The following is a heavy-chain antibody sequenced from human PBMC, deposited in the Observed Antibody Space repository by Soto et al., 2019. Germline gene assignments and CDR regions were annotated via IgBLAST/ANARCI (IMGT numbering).Heavy chain of an antibody. CDR2: IWYDESKK. CDR3: VMRGGLSEGVY. Sequence: QVQLVESGGGVVQPGRSLRLSCAASGFTFSNYGMHWVRQAPGKGLEWVAVIWYDESKKYYADSVKGRFTISRDSSKNTLYQQRTGLRADDTGVYNFVMRGGLSEGVYWGQGTLVTVSS. D-gene: IGHD3-10*01. V-gene: IGHV3-33*01. J-gene: IGHJ4*02. CDR1: GFTFSNYG.